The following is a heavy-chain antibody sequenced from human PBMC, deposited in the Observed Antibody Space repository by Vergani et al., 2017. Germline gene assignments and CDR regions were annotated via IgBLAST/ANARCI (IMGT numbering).Heavy chain of an antibody. CDR3: TRDGPEYYFDY. Sequence: EVQLVESGGGLVQPGRSLRLSCTASGFTFGDYAMSWVRQAPGKGLEWVGFIRSKAYGGTTEYAASVKGRFTISRDDSKSIAYLQMNSLKTEDTAVYYCTRDGPEYYFDYWGQGTLVTVSS. V-gene: IGHV3-49*04. J-gene: IGHJ4*02. CDR1: GFTFGDYA. CDR2: IRSKAYGGTT.